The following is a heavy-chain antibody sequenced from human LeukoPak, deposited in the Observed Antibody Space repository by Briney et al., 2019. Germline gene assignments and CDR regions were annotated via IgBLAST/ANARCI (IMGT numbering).Heavy chain of an antibody. J-gene: IGHJ4*02. V-gene: IGHV3-23*01. D-gene: IGHD4-23*01. CDR2: ISDST. CDR3: AKDRRSYGGTSFDS. Sequence: GSLRLSCAASGFSFSNYGMSWVRQAPGEGLEWVSAISDSTWYADSVKGRFTISRDSSQNTAYLQMNSLRAEDTAVYYCAKDRRSYGGTSFDSWGQGTLVTVSS. CDR1: GFSFSNYG.